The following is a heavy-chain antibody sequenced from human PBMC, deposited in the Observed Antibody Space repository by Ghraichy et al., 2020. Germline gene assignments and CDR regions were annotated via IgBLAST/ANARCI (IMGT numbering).Heavy chain of an antibody. D-gene: IGHD5-12*01. CDR3: ARGEDGDIVATRY. Sequence: GGSLRLSCAASGFTVSSNYMSWVRQAPGKGLEWVSVIYSGGSTYYADSVKGRFTISRDNSKNTLYLQMNSLRAEDTAVYYCARGEDGDIVATRYWGQGTLVTVSS. CDR2: IYSGGST. CDR1: GFTVSSNY. J-gene: IGHJ4*02. V-gene: IGHV3-53*01.